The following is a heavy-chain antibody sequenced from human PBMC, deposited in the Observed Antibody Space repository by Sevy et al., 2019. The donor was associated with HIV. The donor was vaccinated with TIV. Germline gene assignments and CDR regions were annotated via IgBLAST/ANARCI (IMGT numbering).Heavy chain of an antibody. V-gene: IGHV1-24*01. J-gene: IGHJ4*02. CDR2: FDPEDGET. CDR3: ATLEGIEYYFDY. Sequence: ASVKVSCKVSGYTLTELSMHWVRQAPGKGLEWMGGFDPEDGETIYAQKFQGRVTMTEDTSTDTAYMELSSLRSEDTAAYYCATLEGIEYYFDYWGQGTLVTVSS. CDR1: GYTLTELS.